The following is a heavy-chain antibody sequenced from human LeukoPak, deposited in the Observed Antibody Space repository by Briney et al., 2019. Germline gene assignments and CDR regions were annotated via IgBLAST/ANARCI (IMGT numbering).Heavy chain of an antibody. CDR2: IYWDDDK. Sequence: SGPTLVKPTQTLTLTCTFSGFSLSTSRVGVGWIRQPPGKALEWLALIYWDDDKRYSPSLKSRLTITKDTSKNQVVLTVTNMDPVDTATYYCASVFVAATRDAFDIWGQGTMVTVSS. D-gene: IGHD2-15*01. J-gene: IGHJ3*02. CDR3: ASVFVAATRDAFDI. CDR1: GFSLSTSRVG. V-gene: IGHV2-5*02.